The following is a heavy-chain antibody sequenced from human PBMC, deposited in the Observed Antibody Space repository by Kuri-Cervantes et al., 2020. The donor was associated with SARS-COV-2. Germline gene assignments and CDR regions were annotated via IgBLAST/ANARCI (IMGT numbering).Heavy chain of an antibody. CDR2: INWNGGST. J-gene: IGHJ2*01. CDR3: SGETPWFGETLGPGWYFDL. D-gene: IGHD3-10*01. Sequence: GKSLKISCAASGFTFDDYGMSWVRQAPGKGLEWVSGINWNGGSTGYADSVKGRFTISRDNTKNTLYLQMNSLRAEDTAVYYCSGETPWFGETLGPGWYFDLWGRGTMVTVSS. V-gene: IGHV3-20*04. CDR1: GFTFDDYG.